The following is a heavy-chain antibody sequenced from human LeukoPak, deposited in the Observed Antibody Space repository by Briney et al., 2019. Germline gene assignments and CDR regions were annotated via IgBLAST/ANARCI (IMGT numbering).Heavy chain of an antibody. CDR1: GGTFSSYA. CDR2: TIPIFGTA. Sequence: SVKVSCKASGGTFSSYAISWVRQAPGQGLEWMGGTIPIFGTANYAQKFQGRVTITADESTSTAYMELSSLRSEDTAVYYCARTPSAAPYYFDYWGQGTLVTVSS. CDR3: ARTPSAAPYYFDY. J-gene: IGHJ4*02. V-gene: IGHV1-69*01. D-gene: IGHD2-2*01.